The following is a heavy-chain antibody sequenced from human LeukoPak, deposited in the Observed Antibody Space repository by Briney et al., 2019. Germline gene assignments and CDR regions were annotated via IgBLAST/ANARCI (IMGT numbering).Heavy chain of an antibody. D-gene: IGHD5-24*01. V-gene: IGHV1-69*13. J-gene: IGHJ4*02. Sequence: SVKVSCKASGGTFSSYAISWVRQAPGQGLEWMGGIIPIFGTANYAQKFQGRVTITADESTSTAYMELSSLRSEDAAVYYCAREAWGMATTGYFDYWGQGTLVTVSS. CDR1: GGTFSSYA. CDR2: IIPIFGTA. CDR3: AREAWGMATTGYFDY.